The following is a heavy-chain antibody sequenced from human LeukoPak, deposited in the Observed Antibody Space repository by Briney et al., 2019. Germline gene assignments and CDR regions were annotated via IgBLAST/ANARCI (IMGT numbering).Heavy chain of an antibody. CDR1: GGSISSSSYY. V-gene: IGHV4-39*01. Sequence: PSETLSLTCTVSGGSISSSSYYWGWIRQPPGKGLEWIGSIDYSGSTYYNPSLKSRVTISVDTSKNQFSLKLSSVTAADTAVYYCAATRVYYYYMDVWGKGTTVTVSS. D-gene: IGHD5-12*01. CDR3: AATRVYYYYMDV. CDR2: IDYSGST. J-gene: IGHJ6*03.